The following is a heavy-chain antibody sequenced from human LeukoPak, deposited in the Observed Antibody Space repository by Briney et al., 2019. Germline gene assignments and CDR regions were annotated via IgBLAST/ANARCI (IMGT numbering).Heavy chain of an antibody. CDR2: INPSGGST. Sequence: ASVKVSCKASGYTFTSYYMHWVRQAPGQGLEWMGIINPSGGSTSYAQKFQGRVTMTRDMSTSTVYMELSSLRSEDTAVYYCARASPPHYAGIAAAAPGYWGQGTLVTVSS. CDR1: GYTFTSYY. J-gene: IGHJ4*02. V-gene: IGHV1-46*01. CDR3: ARASPPHYAGIAAAAPGY. D-gene: IGHD6-13*01.